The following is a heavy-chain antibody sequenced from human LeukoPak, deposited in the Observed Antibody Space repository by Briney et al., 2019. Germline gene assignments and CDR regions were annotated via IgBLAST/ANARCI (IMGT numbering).Heavy chain of an antibody. J-gene: IGHJ4*02. V-gene: IGHV3-30*02. CDR3: AKDPYGYGSYFDS. Sequence: GGSLRLSCAASGFTFSGCGMHWVRQAPGKGLEWVAFIWYDGRDKYYADSVKGQFTISRDNSKNTLYLQMNSLRAEDTAVYYCAKDPYGYGSYFDSWGQGTLVTVSS. CDR2: IWYDGRDK. D-gene: IGHD5-18*01. CDR1: GFTFSGCG.